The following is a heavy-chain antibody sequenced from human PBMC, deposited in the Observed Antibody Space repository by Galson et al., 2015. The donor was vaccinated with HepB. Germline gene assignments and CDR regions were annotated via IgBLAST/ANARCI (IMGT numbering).Heavy chain of an antibody. Sequence: SLRLSCAASGFTFSSYAMHWVRQAPGKGLEWVAVISYDGSNKYYADSVKGRFTISRDNSKNTLYLQMNSLRAEDTAVYYCARDSGFVVAYWGQGTLVTVSS. CDR2: ISYDGSNK. V-gene: IGHV3-30-3*01. J-gene: IGHJ4*02. D-gene: IGHD2-21*01. CDR3: ARDSGFVVAY. CDR1: GFTFSSYA.